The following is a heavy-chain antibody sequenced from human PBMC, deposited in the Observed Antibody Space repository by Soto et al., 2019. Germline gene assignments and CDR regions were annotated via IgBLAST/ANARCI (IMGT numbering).Heavy chain of an antibody. J-gene: IGHJ6*02. CDR3: ARDLNVLVPPDKLGAYGMDV. CDR1: GFSFDDYA. V-gene: IGHV3-9*01. Sequence: EVQLVESGGGLVQPGSSLRLSCEASGFSFDDYAMHWVRQAPEKGLEWVSGISWNSGSVVYADSVKGRFIISRDNAKNSLYLQMNSLRTEDTALYFCARDLNVLVPPDKLGAYGMDVWGQGTTVTVSS. CDR2: ISWNSGSV. D-gene: IGHD2-2*01.